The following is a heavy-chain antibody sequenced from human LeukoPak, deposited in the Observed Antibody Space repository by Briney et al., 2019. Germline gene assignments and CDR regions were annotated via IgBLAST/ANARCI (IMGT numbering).Heavy chain of an antibody. J-gene: IGHJ4*02. D-gene: IGHD6-19*01. CDR2: INPNSGDT. V-gene: IGHV1-2*02. CDR3: VRDPQYSSGWSIIAGNY. CDR1: GYTFTGYY. Sequence: SVNVSCKASGYTFTGYYMHWVRQAPGRGLEGMGWINPNSGDTSYAQKFQGRVTMNMHRSISTAYMELSRLRSDDTAAYYCVRDPQYSSGWSIIAGNYWGQGTLVTVSS.